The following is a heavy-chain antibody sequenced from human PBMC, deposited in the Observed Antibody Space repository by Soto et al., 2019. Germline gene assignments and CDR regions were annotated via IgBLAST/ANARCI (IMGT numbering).Heavy chain of an antibody. CDR2: IYYSGST. J-gene: IGHJ6*02. CDR3: ARADYGGNGYYYYYYGMDV. Sequence: SETLSLTCTVSGGSISSYYWSCIRQPPGKGLEWIGYIYYSGSTNYNPSLKSRVTISVDTSKNQFSLKLSSVTAADTAVYYCARADYGGNGYYYYYYGMDVWGQGTTVTVSS. D-gene: IGHD4-17*01. V-gene: IGHV4-59*01. CDR1: GGSISSYY.